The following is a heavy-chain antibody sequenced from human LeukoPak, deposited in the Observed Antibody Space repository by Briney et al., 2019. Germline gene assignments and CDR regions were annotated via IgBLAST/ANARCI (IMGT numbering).Heavy chain of an antibody. J-gene: IGHJ5*02. Sequence: GGSLRLSCAASGFTFSNAWMNWVRQAPGKGLEWVSSISSSGNSINYADSVEGRFTISRDNANNSLYLQMNSLGAEDTAVYYCARGEDTALVTGGYNWFDPWGQGTLVTVSS. V-gene: IGHV3-21*01. CDR2: ISSSGNSI. CDR3: ARGEDTALVTGGYNWFDP. D-gene: IGHD5-18*01. CDR1: GFTFSNAW.